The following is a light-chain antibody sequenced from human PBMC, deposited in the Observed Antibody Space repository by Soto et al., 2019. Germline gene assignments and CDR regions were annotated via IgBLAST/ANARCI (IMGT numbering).Light chain of an antibody. CDR1: STGAVTNGHY. Sequence: QAVVTQEPSLTVSPGGTVTLTCGSSTGAVTNGHYPYWFQQKPGQAPKLMIYEVSKRPSGVPDRFSGSKSGNTASLTVSGLQAEDEADYYCSSYAGSNNFEVFGTGTKLTVL. CDR3: SSYAGSNNFEV. CDR2: EVS. V-gene: IGLV2-8*01. J-gene: IGLJ1*01.